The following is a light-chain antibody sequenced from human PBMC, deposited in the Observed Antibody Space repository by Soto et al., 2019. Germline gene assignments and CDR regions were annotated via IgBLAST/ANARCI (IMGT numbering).Light chain of an antibody. CDR1: SSNIGRST. V-gene: IGLV1-44*01. CDR3: ESWDERLKGSVV. CDR2: LND. Sequence: QPVLTQPPSASGTPGQTVTISCSGGSSNIGRSTANWYQQLPGTAPRLLIYLNDQRPSGVPDRFSGSKSGTSASLAISGLQSEDEADYYCESWDERLKGSVVFGGGTKVTVL. J-gene: IGLJ2*01.